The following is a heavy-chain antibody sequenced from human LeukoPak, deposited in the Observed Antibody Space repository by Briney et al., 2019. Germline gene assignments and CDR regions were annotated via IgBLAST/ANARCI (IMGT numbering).Heavy chain of an antibody. V-gene: IGHV3-11*05. Sequence: SVRLSCAASGFTFSEYYMSWIRQAPGKGLEWVSHITSGSSYTDYADSVKGRFTISRDNAKNPLSLQMNSLRAEDTAVYYCARVEVHSSGWYFDYWGQGTLVTVSS. CDR1: GFTFSEYY. J-gene: IGHJ4*02. D-gene: IGHD6-19*01. CDR3: ARVEVHSSGWYFDY. CDR2: ITSGSSYT.